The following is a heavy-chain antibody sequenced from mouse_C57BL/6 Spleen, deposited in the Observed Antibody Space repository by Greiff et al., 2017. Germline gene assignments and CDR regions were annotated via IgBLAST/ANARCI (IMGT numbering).Heavy chain of an antibody. CDR1: GYTFTDYE. V-gene: IGHV1-15*01. J-gene: IGHJ4*01. CDR3: ARSARGGRPYAMDY. Sequence: QVQLQQSGAELVRPGASVTLSCKASGYTFTDYEMHWVKQTPVHGLEWIGAIDPETGGTAYNQKFKGKAILTADKSSSTAYMELRSLTSEDSAVYYCARSARGGRPYAMDYWGQGTSVTVSS. CDR2: IDPETGGT.